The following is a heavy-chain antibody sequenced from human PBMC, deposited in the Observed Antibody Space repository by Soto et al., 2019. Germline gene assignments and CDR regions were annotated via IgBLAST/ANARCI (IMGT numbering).Heavy chain of an antibody. CDR1: GGSISSGDYY. J-gene: IGHJ5*02. D-gene: IGHD5-12*01. CDR2: IYYSGST. CDR3: ARDLRSRLDP. Sequence: SETLSLTCTVSGGSISSGDYYWSWIRQPPGKGLEWIGYIYYSGSTYYNPSLKSRVTISVDTSKNQFSLKLSSVTAADTAVYYCARDLRSRLDPWGQVTLVTVAS. V-gene: IGHV4-30-4*01.